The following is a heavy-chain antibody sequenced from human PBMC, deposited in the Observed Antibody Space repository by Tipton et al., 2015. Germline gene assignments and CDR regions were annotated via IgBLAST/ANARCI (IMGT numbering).Heavy chain of an antibody. CDR2: IYYSGST. Sequence: GLVKPSETLSLTCTVPGGSIRSYYWSWIRQPPGKGLEWIGYIYYSGSTKYNPSVESRVTMSLDTSKNQFSLKLSSVTAADTAVYYCARGGGSSWYGWFDPWGQGRLVTVSS. D-gene: IGHD6-13*01. CDR1: GGSIRSYY. CDR3: ARGGGSSWYGWFDP. V-gene: IGHV4-59*01. J-gene: IGHJ5*02.